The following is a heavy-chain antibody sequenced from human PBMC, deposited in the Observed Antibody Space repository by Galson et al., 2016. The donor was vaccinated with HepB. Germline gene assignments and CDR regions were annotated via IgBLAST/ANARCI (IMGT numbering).Heavy chain of an antibody. D-gene: IGHD6-13*01. CDR1: GGSISSSQW. CDR2: IYHTGST. J-gene: IGHJ6*02. CDR3: ARAVDSSWYQMDV. V-gene: IGHV4-4*02. Sequence: SETLSLTCAVSGGSISSSQWWSWVRLPPGKGLEWIGEIYHTGSTNYNPSLKSRVTISVDKSKKQFSLTLTSVTAADTAIYYCARAVDSSWYQMDVWGQGTTVIVSS.